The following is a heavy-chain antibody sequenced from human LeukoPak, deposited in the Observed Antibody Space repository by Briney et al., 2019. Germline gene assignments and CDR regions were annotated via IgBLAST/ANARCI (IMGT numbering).Heavy chain of an antibody. CDR3: ARTTPGDVVVSDAFDI. D-gene: IGHD2-2*01. J-gene: IGHJ3*02. V-gene: IGHV4-4*09. CDR1: GGSISSYC. Sequence: PSETLSLTCTVSGGSISSYCWSWIRQPPGKGLEWIGYIYTSGSTNYNPSLKSRVTISVDTSKNQFSLKLSSVTAADTAVYYCARTTPGDVVVSDAFDIWGQGTMVTVSS. CDR2: IYTSGST.